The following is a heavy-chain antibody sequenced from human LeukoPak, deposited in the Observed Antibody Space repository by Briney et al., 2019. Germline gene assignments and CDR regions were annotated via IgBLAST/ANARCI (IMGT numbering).Heavy chain of an antibody. D-gene: IGHD3-22*01. J-gene: IGHJ4*02. Sequence: PSETLSLTCSVSGYSISSSYYWSWIRQPPGKGLEWIGYIYYSGSTNYNPSLKSRVTISVDTSKNQFSLRLSSVTAADTAVYYCARVTGYMIEDYFDYWGQGTLVTVSS. CDR2: IYYSGST. CDR3: ARVTGYMIEDYFDY. V-gene: IGHV4-61*01. CDR1: GYSISSSYY.